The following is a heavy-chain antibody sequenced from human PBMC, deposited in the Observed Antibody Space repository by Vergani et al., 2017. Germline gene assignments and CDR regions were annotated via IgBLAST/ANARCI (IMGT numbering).Heavy chain of an antibody. V-gene: IGHV3-33*06. J-gene: IGHJ3*02. CDR3: AKVGRSEVAGTFGAFDI. Sequence: QVQLVESGGGVVQPGRSLRLSCAASGFTFSSYGMHWVRQAPGKGLEWVAVIWYDGSNKYYADSVKGRFTISRDNSKNTLFLHMNSLRPEDTAVYYCAKVGRSEVAGTFGAFDIWGQWTMVTVSS. D-gene: IGHD6-19*01. CDR2: IWYDGSNK. CDR1: GFTFSSYG.